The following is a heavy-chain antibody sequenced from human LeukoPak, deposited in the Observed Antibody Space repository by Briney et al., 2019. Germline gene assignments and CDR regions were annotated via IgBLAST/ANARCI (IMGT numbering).Heavy chain of an antibody. CDR1: GFTFSDYA. D-gene: IGHD6-19*01. V-gene: IGHV3-23*01. Sequence: GGSLRLSCAASGFTFSDYARSWVRQVPRKGLEWVSGVSGAGGRTYYADSVKGRFTISRDNTKNTLYLQMNSLRAEDTAIYYCAKEKQWLVHRRDYFDYWGQGTLVTVSS. CDR3: AKEKQWLVHRRDYFDY. CDR2: VSGAGGRT. J-gene: IGHJ4*02.